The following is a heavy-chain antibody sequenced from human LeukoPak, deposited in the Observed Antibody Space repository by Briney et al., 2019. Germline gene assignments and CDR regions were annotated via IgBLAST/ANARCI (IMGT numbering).Heavy chain of an antibody. J-gene: IGHJ3*02. Sequence: PGGSLRLSCAASGFAFSNNWMHWVRQAPGKGLLWVSRINSDGSSTSYADSVKARFTISRDNAKNTLYLQMNSLRAEDTALYYCASSEWYAAFDIWGQGTMVTVSS. V-gene: IGHV3-74*01. CDR3: ASSEWYAAFDI. CDR1: GFAFSNNW. D-gene: IGHD3-3*01. CDR2: INSDGSST.